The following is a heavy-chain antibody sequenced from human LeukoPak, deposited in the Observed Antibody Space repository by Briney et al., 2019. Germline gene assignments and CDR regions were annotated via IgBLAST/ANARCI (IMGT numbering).Heavy chain of an antibody. CDR3: AKDIPRVAGTYYGMDV. CDR2: IGDTGRAK. D-gene: IGHD6-19*01. V-gene: IGHV3-30*18. J-gene: IGHJ6*02. CDR1: GFTFSSHG. Sequence: PGGSLRLSCAASGFTFSSHGMHWVRQAPGKGLEWVAVIGDTGRAKYYADSVKGRFTTSRDNSKNTLYLEMNSLRDEDTALYYCAKDIPRVAGTYYGMDVWGQGTTVTVSS.